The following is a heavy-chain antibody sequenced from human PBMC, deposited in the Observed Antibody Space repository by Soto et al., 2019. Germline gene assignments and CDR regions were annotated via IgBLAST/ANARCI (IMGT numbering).Heavy chain of an antibody. Sequence: GGSLRLSCTASGFTFGDYAMSWFRQAPGKGLEWVGFIRSKAYGGTTEYAASVKGRFTISRDDSKSIAYLQMNSLKTEDTAVYYCTRDQPVIARRYYMDVWGKGTTVTVSS. D-gene: IGHD3-16*02. J-gene: IGHJ6*03. CDR2: IRSKAYGGTT. CDR3: TRDQPVIARRYYMDV. V-gene: IGHV3-49*03. CDR1: GFTFGDYA.